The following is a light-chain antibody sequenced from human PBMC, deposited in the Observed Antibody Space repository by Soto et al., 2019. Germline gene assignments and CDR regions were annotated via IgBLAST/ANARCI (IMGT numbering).Light chain of an antibody. CDR3: QQYNDYSWT. CDR2: KAS. J-gene: IGKJ1*01. Sequence: IQMTQSPSTLSASVGDRVAITCRASQSIGIWLAWYQKKPGKDPRFLIYKASNLQTGVPSRFSGSGSGTEFTLTISSLQPDDFATYSCQQYNDYSWTFGQGTKVEIK. CDR1: QSIGIW. V-gene: IGKV1-5*03.